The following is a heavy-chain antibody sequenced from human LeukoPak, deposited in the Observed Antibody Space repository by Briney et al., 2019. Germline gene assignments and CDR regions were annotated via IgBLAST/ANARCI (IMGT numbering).Heavy chain of an antibody. CDR3: AREGSSSWTNWFDP. CDR2: IYYGGSA. Sequence: SETLSLTCTVSGGSISSYYWSWIRQPPGKGLEWIAYIYYGGSANYNPSLKSRVTISVDTSKNQFSLKLSSVTAADTAVYYCAREGSSSWTNWFDPWGQGTLVIVSS. CDR1: GGSISSYY. D-gene: IGHD6-13*01. V-gene: IGHV4-59*01. J-gene: IGHJ5*02.